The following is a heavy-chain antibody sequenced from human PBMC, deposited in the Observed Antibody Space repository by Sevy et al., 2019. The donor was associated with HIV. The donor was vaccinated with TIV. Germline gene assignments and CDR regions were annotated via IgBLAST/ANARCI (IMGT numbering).Heavy chain of an antibody. CDR3: ARFRGSFGELSGFDP. J-gene: IGHJ5*02. Sequence: GGSLRLSCAASGFTFSSYAMHWVRQAPGKGLEWVAYISYDGSNKYYVDSVRGRFTLSRDNSKNTLYLQMNSLRAEDTGVYQCARFRGSFGELSGFDPWGQGTLVTVSS. D-gene: IGHD3-10*01. CDR1: GFTFSSYA. V-gene: IGHV3-33*05. CDR2: ISYDGSNK.